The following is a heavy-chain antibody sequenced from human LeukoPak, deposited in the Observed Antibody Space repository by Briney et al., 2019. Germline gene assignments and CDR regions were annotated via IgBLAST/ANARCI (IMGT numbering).Heavy chain of an antibody. CDR1: GYTFTSYD. CDR2: MNPNSGNT. CDR3: ARGGGITIFGVAMSDAFDI. D-gene: IGHD3-3*01. J-gene: IGHJ3*02. Sequence: ASVKVFCKASGYTFTSYDINWVRQATGQGLEWMGWMNPNSGNTGYAQKFQGRVTITRNTSISTAYMELSSLRSEDTAVYYCARGGGITIFGVAMSDAFDIWGQGTMVTVSS. V-gene: IGHV1-8*03.